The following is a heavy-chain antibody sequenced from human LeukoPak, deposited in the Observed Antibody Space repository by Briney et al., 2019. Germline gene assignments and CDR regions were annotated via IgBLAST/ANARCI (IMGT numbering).Heavy chain of an antibody. CDR1: GDSTSNFY. J-gene: IGHJ5*01. Sequence: TASETLSLTCTVSGDSTSNFYWNWIRQSPGKGLEWIGNIHYSGSSVYNPSLKSRGTISIDTSRRQFFLKLNSVTAADTAVYFCALAPNSNWFDFWGPGTLVTVSS. D-gene: IGHD2-8*01. CDR2: IHYSGSS. CDR3: ALAPNSNWFDF. V-gene: IGHV4-59*03.